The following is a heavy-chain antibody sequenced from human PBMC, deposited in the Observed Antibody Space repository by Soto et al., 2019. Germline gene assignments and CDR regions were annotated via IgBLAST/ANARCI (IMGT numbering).Heavy chain of an antibody. CDR1: GYPFTEYY. J-gene: IGHJ4*02. D-gene: IGHD3-16*01. CDR2: INPRTGDT. Sequence: ASVKVSCKASGYPFTEYYIYWVRQAPGHGPEWTGGINPRTGDTNYAQKFQGRVTMTRDMSISTAYMELRRLTSDDTAVYYCARDPIGGGAPYYFDYWGQGSLVTVSS. V-gene: IGHV1-2*02. CDR3: ARDPIGGGAPYYFDY.